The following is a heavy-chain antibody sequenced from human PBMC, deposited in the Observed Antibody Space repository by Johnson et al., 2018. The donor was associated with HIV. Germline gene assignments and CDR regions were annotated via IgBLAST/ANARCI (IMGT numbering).Heavy chain of an antibody. CDR3: ATDAFDI. CDR2: ISSNGGST. V-gene: IGHV3-64*01. Sequence: VQLVESGGGLVQPGGSLRLSCAASGFTFSSYAMHWVRQAPGKGLEYVSGISSNGGSTYYANSVKGRFTISRDNSKNTLYFQMNSLRAEDTAVYYCATDAFDIWGQGTMVTVSS. J-gene: IGHJ3*02. CDR1: GFTFSSYA.